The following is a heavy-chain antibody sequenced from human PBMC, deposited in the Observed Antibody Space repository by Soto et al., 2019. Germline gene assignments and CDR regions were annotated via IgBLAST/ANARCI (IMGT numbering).Heavy chain of an antibody. Sequence: ASVKVSCKASGYTFTSYYMHWVRQAPGQGLEWMGIINPSGGSTSYAQKFQGRVTMTRDTSTSTVYMELSSLRSEDTAVYYCASGAAFLVRYFDWLPQAHYGMGVWGQGTRVTVSS. CDR1: GYTFTSYY. D-gene: IGHD3-9*01. CDR2: INPSGGST. J-gene: IGHJ6*02. V-gene: IGHV1-46*01. CDR3: ASGAAFLVRYFDWLPQAHYGMGV.